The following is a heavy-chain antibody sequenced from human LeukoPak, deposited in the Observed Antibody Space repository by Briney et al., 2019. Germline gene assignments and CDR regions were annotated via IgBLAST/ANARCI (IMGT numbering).Heavy chain of an antibody. CDR2: ISYDGSNK. D-gene: IGHD3-22*01. CDR1: GFTFSSYA. J-gene: IGHJ4*02. Sequence: GGSLRLSCAASGFTFSSYAMHWVRQAPGKGLEWVAVISYDGSNKYYADSVKGRFTMSRDNSKNSLYLQMNSLRAEDTAVYYCARGPSRTYDYYDSSGYYGYWGQGTLVTVSS. CDR3: ARGPSRTYDYYDSSGYYGY. V-gene: IGHV3-30*14.